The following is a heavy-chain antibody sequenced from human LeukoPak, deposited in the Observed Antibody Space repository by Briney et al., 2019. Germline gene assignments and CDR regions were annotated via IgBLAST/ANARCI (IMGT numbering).Heavy chain of an antibody. J-gene: IGHJ3*02. V-gene: IGHV1-2*02. Sequence: ASVKVSCKASGYTFTGYYMHWVRQAPGQGLEWMGWINPNSGGTNYAQKFQGRVTMTRDTSISTAYMELSRLRSDDTAVYYCARDRGNMVRNAFDIWGQGTMVTVSS. D-gene: IGHD3-10*01. CDR3: ARDRGNMVRNAFDI. CDR2: INPNSGGT. CDR1: GYTFTGYY.